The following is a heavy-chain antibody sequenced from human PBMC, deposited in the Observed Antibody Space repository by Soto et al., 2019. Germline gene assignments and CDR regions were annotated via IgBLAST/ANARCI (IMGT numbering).Heavy chain of an antibody. CDR3: AKDSDYMDV. V-gene: IGHV3-23*01. J-gene: IGHJ6*03. CDR2: ISGSGGST. Sequence: GGSLTLSCPAAGVSCSSYAMSWVRQAPGKGLEWVSAISGSGGSTYYADSVKGRFTISRDNSKNTLYLQMNSLRAEDTVVYYCAKDSDYMDVWGKGTTVTVSS. CDR1: GVSCSSYA.